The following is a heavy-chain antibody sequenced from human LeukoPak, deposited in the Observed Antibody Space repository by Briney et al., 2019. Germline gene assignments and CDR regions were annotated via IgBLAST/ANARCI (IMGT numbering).Heavy chain of an antibody. CDR2: INHSGST. CDR1: GGSFSGYY. V-gene: IGHV4-34*01. J-gene: IGHJ4*02. Sequence: SETLSLTCAVYGGSFSGYYWSWIRQPPGKGLEWIGEINHSGSTNYNPSLKSRVTISVDTSKNQFSLKLSSVTAADTAVYYCARGVPYWGYSGYGFLDYWGQGTLVTVSS. CDR3: ARGVPYWGYSGYGFLDY. D-gene: IGHD5-12*01.